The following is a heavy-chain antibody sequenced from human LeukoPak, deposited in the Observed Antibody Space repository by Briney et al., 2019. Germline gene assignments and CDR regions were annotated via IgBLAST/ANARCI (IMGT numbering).Heavy chain of an antibody. D-gene: IGHD1-26*01. J-gene: IGHJ4*02. CDR1: GFTFTNYG. V-gene: IGHV3-30*02. CDR3: AKEYGGATDY. CDR2: IRFDGNNE. Sequence: PGVSLRLSCAASGFTFTNYGMHRVRQAPGKGLEWVAFIRFDGNNEYYADSVKGRFTISRDNSKNTLYLQMNSLRAEDTAVYYCAKEYGGATDYWGQGTLVTVSS.